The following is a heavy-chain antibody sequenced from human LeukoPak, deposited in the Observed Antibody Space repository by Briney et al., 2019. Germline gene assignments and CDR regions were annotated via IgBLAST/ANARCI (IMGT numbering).Heavy chain of an antibody. J-gene: IGHJ4*02. CDR1: GGSVTSTNW. Sequence: PSETLSLTCGVSGGSVTSTNWWTWVRQPPGKGLEWIGEVHVYGRTNYNPSPKKRRTLSVDLSDNHISLRLTSVTAADTAVYYCAREGGFYRPLDYSGQGTLVTVSS. D-gene: IGHD3-3*01. CDR2: VHVYGRT. V-gene: IGHV4-4*02. CDR3: AREGGFYRPLDY.